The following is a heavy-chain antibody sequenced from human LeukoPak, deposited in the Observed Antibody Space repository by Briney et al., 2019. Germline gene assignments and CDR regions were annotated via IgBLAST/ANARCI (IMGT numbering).Heavy chain of an antibody. Sequence: SETLSLTCTVSGGAISSYYWSWIRQPPGKGLEWIGYIYYSGSTNYNPSLKSRVTISVDTSKNQFSLKLSSVTAADTAVYYCARDGGWFDFDYWGQGTLVTVSS. CDR3: ARDGGWFDFDY. J-gene: IGHJ4*02. CDR2: IYYSGST. D-gene: IGHD3-10*01. V-gene: IGHV4-59*01. CDR1: GGAISSYY.